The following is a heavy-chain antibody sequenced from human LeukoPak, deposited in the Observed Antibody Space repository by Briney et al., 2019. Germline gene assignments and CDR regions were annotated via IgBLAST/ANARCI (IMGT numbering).Heavy chain of an antibody. V-gene: IGHV3-7*03. D-gene: IGHD6-13*01. J-gene: IGHJ4*02. CDR2: IKQDGSEK. CDR1: GFTFSSYR. CDR3: ARADFLAAAGPFDY. Sequence: GGSLRLSCAASGFTFSSYRMSWVRQAPGKGLEWVANIKQDGSEKYYVDSVKGRFTISRDNAKNSLYLQMNSLRAEDTAVYYCARADFLAAAGPFDYWGQGTLVTVSS.